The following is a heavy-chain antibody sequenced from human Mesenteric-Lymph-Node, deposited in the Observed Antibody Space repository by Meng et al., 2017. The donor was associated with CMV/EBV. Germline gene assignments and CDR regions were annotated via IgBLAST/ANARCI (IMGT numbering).Heavy chain of an antibody. CDR2: ISGSGGST. CDR3: AKEDGSFYYYYYGMDV. CDR1: GFTFSSYA. D-gene: IGHD2-15*01. J-gene: IGHJ6*02. Sequence: GESLKISCAASGFTFSSYAMSWVRQAPGKGLEWVSAISGSGGSTYYADSVKGRFTISRDNSKNTLYLQMNSLRAEDTAVYYCAKEDGSFYYYYYGMDVWGQGTTVTVSS. V-gene: IGHV3-23*01.